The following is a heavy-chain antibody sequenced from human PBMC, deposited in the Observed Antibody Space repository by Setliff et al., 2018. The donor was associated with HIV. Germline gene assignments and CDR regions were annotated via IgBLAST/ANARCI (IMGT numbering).Heavy chain of an antibody. Sequence: SETLSLPCTLSGGSFGDYHWSWIRQPAGRGLEWIGRIFRSGTTDYKFSLKSRVTISIDTSRNQFSLRVTSVTAEDTAVYYCARDRHYSGLGSYGPWGPGTLVTSPQ. CDR3: ARDRHYSGLGSYGP. CDR2: IFRSGTT. D-gene: IGHD3-10*01. CDR1: GGSFGDYH. J-gene: IGHJ5*02. V-gene: IGHV4-4*07.